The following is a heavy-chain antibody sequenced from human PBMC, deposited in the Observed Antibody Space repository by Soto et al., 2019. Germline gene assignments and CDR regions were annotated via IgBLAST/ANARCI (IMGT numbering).Heavy chain of an antibody. J-gene: IGHJ6*02. CDR2: ISTYNANT. V-gene: IGHV1-18*04. CDR1: GYTFSSYG. Sequence: ASVKVCCKASGYTFSSYGISWVRQAPGQGLEWMGWISTYNANTNYAQKLQGRVTMTTDTSTSTVYMELRSLRSDDTAVYYCATYRYYYGVDVWGQGTTVTVSS. CDR3: ATYRYYYGVDV.